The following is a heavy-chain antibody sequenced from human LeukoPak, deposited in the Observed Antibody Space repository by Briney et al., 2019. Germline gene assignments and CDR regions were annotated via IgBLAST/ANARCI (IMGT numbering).Heavy chain of an antibody. CDR1: GGSFSGYY. CDR2: INHSGST. CDR3: ARVGTTVTASVYYYYYMDV. Sequence: SETLSLTCAVYGGSFSGYYWSWIRQPPGKGLEWIGEINHSGSTNYNPSLKSRVTISVDTSKNQFSLKLSSATAADTAVYYCARVGTTVTASVYYYYYMDVWGKGTTVTVSS. D-gene: IGHD4-17*01. J-gene: IGHJ6*03. V-gene: IGHV4-34*01.